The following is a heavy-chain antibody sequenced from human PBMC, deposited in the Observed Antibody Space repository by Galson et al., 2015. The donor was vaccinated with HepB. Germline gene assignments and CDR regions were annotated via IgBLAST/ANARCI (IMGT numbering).Heavy chain of an antibody. CDR3: ARLYCTNTSCYLFPKKWSDP. Sequence: QSGAEVKKPGESLRISCKGSGYSFTSSWINWVRQTPGQGLEWMGRIDPSDSYVDYSPSFQGHVTISVDKSLNTAYLQWSSLAASDTAIYYCARLYCTNTSCYLFPKKWSDPWGQGTLVTVSS. CDR2: IDPSDSYV. V-gene: IGHV5-10-1*01. J-gene: IGHJ5*02. CDR1: GYSFTSSW. D-gene: IGHD2-2*01.